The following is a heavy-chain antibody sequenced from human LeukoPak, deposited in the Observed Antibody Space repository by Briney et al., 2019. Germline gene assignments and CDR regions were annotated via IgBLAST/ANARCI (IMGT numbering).Heavy chain of an antibody. CDR3: ARDAYYYDSSGYYHDY. V-gene: IGHV1-46*01. Sequence: ASVKVSCKASGYTFTSYYMHWVRQAPRQGLEWMGIINPNGGSTSYAQKFQGRVTMTRDTSTSTVYMELSSLRSEDTAVYYCARDAYYYDSSGYYHDYWGQGTLVTVSS. CDR2: INPNGGST. J-gene: IGHJ4*02. D-gene: IGHD3-22*01. CDR1: GYTFTSYY.